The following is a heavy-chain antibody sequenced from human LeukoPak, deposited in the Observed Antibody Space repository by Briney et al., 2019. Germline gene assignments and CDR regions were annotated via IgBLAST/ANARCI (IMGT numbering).Heavy chain of an antibody. CDR3: ARTKWELRHDAFDI. J-gene: IGHJ3*02. CDR1: GGTFSSYA. CDR2: IIPIFGTA. Sequence: SVKVSCKASGGTFSSYAISWVRQAPGQGLEWMGGIIPIFGTANYAQKFQGRVTITADESTSTAYMELSSLRSEDTAVYYCARTKWELRHDAFDIWGQGTMVTVSS. D-gene: IGHD1-26*01. V-gene: IGHV1-69*13.